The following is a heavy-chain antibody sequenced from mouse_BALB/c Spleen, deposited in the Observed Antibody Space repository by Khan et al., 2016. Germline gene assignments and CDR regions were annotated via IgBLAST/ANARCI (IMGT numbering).Heavy chain of an antibody. J-gene: IGHJ2*01. V-gene: IGHV4-1*02. CDR2: INPDSSTI. D-gene: IGHD4-1*01. CDR1: GFDFSRYW. CDR3: PRNWDVGFDY. Sequence: EVQLQESGGGLVQPGGSLKLSCTTSGFDFSRYWMSWVRQAPGRGLEWIGEINPDSSTINYTTSLKDKFIISRDNAKNTLYLQMSKVRSEDSALYYCPRNWDVGFDYWVQGTTLTFSS.